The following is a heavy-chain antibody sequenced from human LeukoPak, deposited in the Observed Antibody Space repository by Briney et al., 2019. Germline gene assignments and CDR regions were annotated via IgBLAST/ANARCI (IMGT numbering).Heavy chain of an antibody. Sequence: SVKVSCKASGGTFSSYAISWVRQAPGQGLEWMGGIIPIFGTASYAQKFQGRVTITADESTSTAYMELSSLRSEDTAVYYCAVGYYDSSGYEVPLYYYYYGMDVWGQGTTVTVSS. V-gene: IGHV1-69*13. CDR2: IIPIFGTA. J-gene: IGHJ6*02. D-gene: IGHD3-22*01. CDR3: AVGYYDSSGYEVPLYYYYYGMDV. CDR1: GGTFSSYA.